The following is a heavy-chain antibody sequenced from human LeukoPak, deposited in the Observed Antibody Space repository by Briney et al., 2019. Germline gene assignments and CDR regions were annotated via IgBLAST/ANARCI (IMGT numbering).Heavy chain of an antibody. D-gene: IGHD5-18*01. CDR3: AKGRIQLWFDP. J-gene: IGHJ5*02. CDR1: GFTFSSYT. Sequence: GGSLRLSCAASGFTFSSYTMSWVRQDPGKGLEWVSAISGSGGSTYHADSVKGRFTISRDNSKYTLYLQMNSLRAEDTAVYYCAKGRIQLWFDPWGPGTLVTVSS. CDR2: ISGSGGST. V-gene: IGHV3-23*01.